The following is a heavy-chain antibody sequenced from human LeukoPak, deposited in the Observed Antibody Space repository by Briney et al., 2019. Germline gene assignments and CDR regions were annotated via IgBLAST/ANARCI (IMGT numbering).Heavy chain of an antibody. CDR2: IQNDASTR. V-gene: IGHV3-33*03. CDR3: AKDKTGYSYGYAPDY. J-gene: IGHJ4*02. Sequence: GGSLRLSCTASGFVFSHYGMHWVRQAPGKGLEWVAVIQNDASTRNYVDSVKSRFTISRDNSENTVFLQMDSLRVEDTAVYYCAKDKTGYSYGYAPDYWGQGTLVTVSS. D-gene: IGHD5-18*01. CDR1: GFVFSHYG.